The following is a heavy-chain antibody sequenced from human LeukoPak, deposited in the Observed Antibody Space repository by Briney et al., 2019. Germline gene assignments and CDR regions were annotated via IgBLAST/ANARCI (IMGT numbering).Heavy chain of an antibody. CDR2: IYHSGST. V-gene: IGHV4-38-2*02. CDR3: ARVLPNYDFWSGYYLGFDY. J-gene: IGHJ4*02. CDR1: GYSISSGYY. D-gene: IGHD3-3*01. Sequence: PSETLSLTCTVSGYSISSGYYWGWIRQPPGKGLEWIGSIYHSGSTYYNPSLKRRATISVDTSKNQFSLKLSSVTAADTAVYYCARVLPNYDFWSGYYLGFDYWGQGTLVTVSS.